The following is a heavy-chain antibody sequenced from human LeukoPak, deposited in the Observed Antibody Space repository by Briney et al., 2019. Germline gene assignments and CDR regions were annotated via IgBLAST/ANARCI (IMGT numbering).Heavy chain of an antibody. J-gene: IGHJ4*02. CDR3: AKERGYTSGLGTLDY. CDR2: ISGSGGST. V-gene: IGHV3-23*01. Sequence: GGSLRLSCAASGFTFSNYAMSWVRQVPGKGLEWVSTISGSGGSTYYADPLKGRFSISRDNSKNTLFLQMKSLRAEDTAVYYCAKERGYTSGLGTLDYWGQGTLVTAST. CDR1: GFTFSNYA. D-gene: IGHD6-19*01.